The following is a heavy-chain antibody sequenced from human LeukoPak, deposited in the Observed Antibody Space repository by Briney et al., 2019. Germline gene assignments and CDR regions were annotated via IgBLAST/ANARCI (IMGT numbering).Heavy chain of an antibody. J-gene: IGHJ4*02. CDR3: ARGTSAAY. CDR1: GYTFATLG. Sequence: ASVKVSCKASGYTFATLGITWVRQAPGQGLEWMGRISANNGDTKYAQKLQGRVTMTTDTSTSTAYMELRSLRSDDTAAYYCARGTSAAYWGQGTLVTVSS. D-gene: IGHD2-8*01. V-gene: IGHV1-18*01. CDR2: ISANNGDT.